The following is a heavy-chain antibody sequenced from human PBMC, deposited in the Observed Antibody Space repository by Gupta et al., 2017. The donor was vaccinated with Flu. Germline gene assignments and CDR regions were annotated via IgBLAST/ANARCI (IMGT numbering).Heavy chain of an antibody. J-gene: IGHJ4*02. D-gene: IGHD6-19*01. CDR2: ISSSSSYI. V-gene: IGHV3-21*01. CDR1: GFTFSSYS. CDR3: ARDLVVAGRIIDY. Sequence: EVQLVESGGGLVKPGGSLRLSCAASGFTFSSYSMNWVRQAPGKGLEWVSSISSSSSYIYYTDSVKGRFTISRDNAKNSLYLQMYSLRAEDTAVYYCARDLVVAGRIIDYWGQGTLVTVSS.